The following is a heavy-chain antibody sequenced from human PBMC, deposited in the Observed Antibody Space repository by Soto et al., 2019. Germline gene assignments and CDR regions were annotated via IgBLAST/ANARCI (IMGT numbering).Heavy chain of an antibody. CDR2: ISGSGGST. Sequence: GGSLRLSCAASGFTFSSYAMSWVRQAPGKGLEWVSAISGSGGSTYYADSVKGRFTISRDNAKNTLYLQMNSLRAEDTAVYYSASLLCSSTSCSDYYYGMDVWGQGTTVTVSS. CDR3: ASLLCSSTSCSDYYYGMDV. V-gene: IGHV3-23*01. J-gene: IGHJ6*02. D-gene: IGHD2-2*01. CDR1: GFTFSSYA.